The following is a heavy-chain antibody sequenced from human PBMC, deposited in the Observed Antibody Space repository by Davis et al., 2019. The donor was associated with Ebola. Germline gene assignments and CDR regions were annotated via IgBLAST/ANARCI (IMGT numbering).Heavy chain of an antibody. CDR1: GFTFSSYA. J-gene: IGHJ6*02. CDR3: AKDRPYYYGSGRGGMDV. CDR2: IWYDGSNK. D-gene: IGHD3-10*01. V-gene: IGHV3-30*02. Sequence: GESLKISCAASGFTFSSYAMHWVRQAPGKGLEWVAVIWYDGSNKYYADSVKGRFTISRDNSKNTLYLQMNSLRAEDTAVYYCAKDRPYYYGSGRGGMDVWGQGTTVTVSS.